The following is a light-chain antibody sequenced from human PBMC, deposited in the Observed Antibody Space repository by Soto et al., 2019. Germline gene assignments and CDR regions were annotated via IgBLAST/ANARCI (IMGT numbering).Light chain of an antibody. V-gene: IGKV2-28*01. Sequence: DIVMTQSPLSLPVTPGEPASISCRSSQSLLHSNGYNYLDWYLQKPGQSPQLLIYLGSNRASGAPDRFSGSGSGTDFTLKISRVEAEDVGVYYCMQALQTPQVTFGQGTRLEIK. CDR3: MQALQTPQVT. J-gene: IGKJ5*01. CDR2: LGS. CDR1: QSLLHSNGYNY.